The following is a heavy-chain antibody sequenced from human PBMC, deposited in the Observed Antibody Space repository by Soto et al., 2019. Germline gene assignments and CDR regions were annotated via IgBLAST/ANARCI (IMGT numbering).Heavy chain of an antibody. J-gene: IGHJ4*02. CDR3: VRGSNDWIGVDY. V-gene: IGHV3-74*01. CDR1: GFIFSSYW. CDR2: INTDGSSR. D-gene: IGHD6-19*01. Sequence: EVQLVESGGGLVQPGGSLRLSCEVSGFIFSSYWMHWVRQAPGKGLVWVSRINTDGSSRTYADSVECRFTISRDNAKNTLDLQIDRLRDEDTAVYFCVRGSNDWIGVDYWGQGALATVSS.